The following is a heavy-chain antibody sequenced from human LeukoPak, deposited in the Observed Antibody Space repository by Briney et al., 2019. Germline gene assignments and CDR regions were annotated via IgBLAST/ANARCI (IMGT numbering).Heavy chain of an antibody. D-gene: IGHD5-12*01. CDR2: INGDGTTT. CDR3: ARVRPGQWLLRDAFDI. V-gene: IGHV3-74*01. J-gene: IGHJ3*02. Sequence: PGGSLRLSCADSGFTFSSHWMHWVRQAPGRGLVWVARINGDGTTTGYADSVKGRFTVSRDNAKNSLYLQMNSLRAEDTAVYYCARVRPGQWLLRDAFDIWDQGTMVTVSS. CDR1: GFTFSSHW.